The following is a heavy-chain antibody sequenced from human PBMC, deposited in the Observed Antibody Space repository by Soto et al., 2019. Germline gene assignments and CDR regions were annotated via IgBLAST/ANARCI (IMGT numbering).Heavy chain of an antibody. CDR3: ARDWSTTVTTSDY. Sequence: EVQLVESGGGLVQPGGSLRLSCAASGFTVSSNYMSWVRQAPGKGLEWVSVIYSGGSTYYADSVKGRFTISRDNSKNTLYLQMNSLRAEDTAVYYCARDWSTTVTTSDYWGQGTLVTVSS. V-gene: IGHV3-66*01. D-gene: IGHD4-17*01. J-gene: IGHJ4*02. CDR2: IYSGGST. CDR1: GFTVSSNY.